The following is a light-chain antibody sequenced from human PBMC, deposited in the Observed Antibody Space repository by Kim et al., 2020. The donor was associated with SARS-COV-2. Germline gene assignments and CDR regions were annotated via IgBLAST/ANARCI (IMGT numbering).Light chain of an antibody. Sequence: SYELTQPPSVSVAPGKTARITCGGTSIGSKSVHWYQQKPGQAPVLVISYDSVRPSGIPERFSGSNSGNTATVTISRVEAWDETDYYCQVWDSSDDHRVVFGGGTQLTVL. CDR3: QVWDSSDDHRVV. CDR2: YDS. V-gene: IGLV3-21*04. CDR1: SIGSKS. J-gene: IGLJ2*01.